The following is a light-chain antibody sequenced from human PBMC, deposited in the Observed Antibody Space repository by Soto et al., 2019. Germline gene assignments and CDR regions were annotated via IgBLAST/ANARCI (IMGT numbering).Light chain of an antibody. CDR2: GAS. V-gene: IGKV3-20*01. CDR3: QQYGSSPYT. CDR1: QSVSSSY. Sequence: EIVLTQSPGTLSLSPGERATLSCRASQSVSSSYLAWYQQKPGQAPRLLIYGASSRATGIPDRFSGSGSGTDCPLTISRLEPEDFAVYYCQQYGSSPYTFGQATKLEIK. J-gene: IGKJ2*01.